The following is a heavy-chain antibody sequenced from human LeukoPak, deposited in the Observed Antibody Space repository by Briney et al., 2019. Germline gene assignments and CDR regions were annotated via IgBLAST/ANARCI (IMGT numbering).Heavy chain of an antibody. J-gene: IGHJ6*02. CDR3: ARDSRISRNYYYGMDV. D-gene: IGHD2/OR15-2a*01. Sequence: SETLSLTCTVSGGSISSYYWSWIRQPPGKGLEWIGYIYYSGSTNYNPSLKSRVTISVDTSKNQFSLKLSSVTAADTAVYYCARDSRISRNYYYGMDVWGQGTTVTVSS. CDR1: GGSISSYY. CDR2: IYYSGST. V-gene: IGHV4-59*01.